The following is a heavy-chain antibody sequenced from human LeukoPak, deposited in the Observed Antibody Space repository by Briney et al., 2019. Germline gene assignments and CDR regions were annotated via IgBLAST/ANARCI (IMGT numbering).Heavy chain of an antibody. CDR1: GGSISSYY. CDR2: IYYSGST. Sequence: SETLSLTCTVSGGSISSYYWSWIRQPPGKGLEWIGYIYYSGSTNYNPSLKSRVTISVDTSKNQFFLKLSSVTAADTAVYYWAREGYYYDSSGSRHFDYWGQGTLVTVSS. D-gene: IGHD3-22*01. CDR3: AREGYYYDSSGSRHFDY. V-gene: IGHV4-59*01. J-gene: IGHJ4*02.